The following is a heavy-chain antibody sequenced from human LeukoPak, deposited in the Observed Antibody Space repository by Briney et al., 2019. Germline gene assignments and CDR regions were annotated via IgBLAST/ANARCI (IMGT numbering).Heavy chain of an antibody. D-gene: IGHD4-17*01. CDR2: ISGSGGST. J-gene: IGHJ3*02. CDR1: GFTFSSYA. CDR3: AKGRNPPVTTPTNDAFDI. V-gene: IGHV3-23*01. Sequence: QSGGSLRLSCAASGFTFSSYAMSWVRQAPGKGLEWVSAISGSGGSTYYADSVKGRFTISRDNSKNTLYLQMNSLRAEDTAVYYCAKGRNPPVTTPTNDAFDIWGQGTMVTVSS.